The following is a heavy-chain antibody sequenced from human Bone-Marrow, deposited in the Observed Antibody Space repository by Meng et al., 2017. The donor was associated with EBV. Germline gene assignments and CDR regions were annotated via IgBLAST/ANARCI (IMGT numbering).Heavy chain of an antibody. V-gene: IGHV4-4*02. Sequence: VSHPGLRTLSGTLSLTGAVSCGSIRSSNWWSWVRPPPGKGLEWIGEIYHSGSTNYNPSLKSRVTISVDKSKNQFSLKLSSVTAADTAVYYCLLQVQDDDYWGQGTLVTVSS. J-gene: IGHJ4*02. CDR1: CGSIRSSNW. D-gene: IGHD1-1*01. CDR2: IYHSGST. CDR3: LLQVQDDDY.